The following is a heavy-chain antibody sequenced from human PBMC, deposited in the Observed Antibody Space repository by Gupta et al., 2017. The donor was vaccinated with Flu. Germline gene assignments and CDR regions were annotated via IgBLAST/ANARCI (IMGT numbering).Heavy chain of an antibody. D-gene: IGHD6-13*01. J-gene: IGHJ4*01. V-gene: IGHV4-38-2*01. Sequence: QVRLQQSGPGLVKASETMSLTCSVSGDSIASAHYWVWIRQSPGKGLEWIGSRFYKGDPHYNPSLTSRVTIEVDTSKNRFSLTLTSMTAADTGIYYCARSDGGTAARFDFWSQGTQVAVSS. CDR2: RFYKGDP. CDR1: GDSIASAHY. CDR3: ARSDGGTAARFDF.